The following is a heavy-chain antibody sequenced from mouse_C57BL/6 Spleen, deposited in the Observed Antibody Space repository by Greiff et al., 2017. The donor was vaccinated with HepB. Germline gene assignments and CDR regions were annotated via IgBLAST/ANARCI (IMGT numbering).Heavy chain of an antibody. Sequence: QVQLQQPGAELVKPGASVKLSCKASGYTFTSYWMHWVKQRPGQGLEWIGMIHPNSGSTNYNEKFKSKATLTVDKSSSTAYMQLSSLTSEDSAVYYCARPSYYYGSSYYAMDYWGQGTSVTVSS. CDR1: GYTFTSYW. CDR2: IHPNSGST. V-gene: IGHV1-64*01. CDR3: ARPSYYYGSSYYAMDY. J-gene: IGHJ4*01. D-gene: IGHD1-1*01.